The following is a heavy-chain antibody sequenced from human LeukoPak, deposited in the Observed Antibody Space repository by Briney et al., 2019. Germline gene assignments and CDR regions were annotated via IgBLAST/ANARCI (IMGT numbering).Heavy chain of an antibody. CDR3: ASHYDTSGYHYFDF. D-gene: IGHD3-22*01. V-gene: IGHV3-30-3*01. J-gene: IGHJ4*02. CDR2: ISYDGSNK. Sequence: GGSLRLSCAASGFTFSSYAMHWVRQAPGKGLEWVALISYDGSNKYYADSVKGRFTISRDNSKNTLYLQMNSLRAEDTAVYYCASHYDTSGYHYFDFRGQGTLVTVSS. CDR1: GFTFSSYA.